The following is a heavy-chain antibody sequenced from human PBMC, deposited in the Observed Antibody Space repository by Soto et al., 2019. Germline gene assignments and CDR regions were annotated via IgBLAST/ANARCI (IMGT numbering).Heavy chain of an antibody. CDR2: ISGSGGST. CDR3: AKDRCTNGVCLFPHYYYYGMDV. CDR1: GFTFSSYA. Sequence: EVQLLESGGGLVQPGGSLRLSCAASGFTFSSYAMSWVRQAPGKGLEWVSAISGSGGSTYYADSVKGRFTISRDNSKNTLYLQMNSLRAEDTAVYYCAKDRCTNGVCLFPHYYYYGMDVWGRGTTVTVSS. D-gene: IGHD2-8*01. V-gene: IGHV3-23*01. J-gene: IGHJ6*02.